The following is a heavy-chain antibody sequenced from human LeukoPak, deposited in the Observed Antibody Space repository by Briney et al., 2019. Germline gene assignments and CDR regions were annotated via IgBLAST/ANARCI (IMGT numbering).Heavy chain of an antibody. CDR2: INHSGST. CDR1: GRSFSGYY. CDR3: ARAAFQFDY. V-gene: IGHV4-34*01. J-gene: IGHJ4*02. Sequence: SETLSLTCAVYGRSFSGYYWSWIRQPPGKGLEWIGEINHSGSTNYNPSLKSRVTISVDTSKNQFSLKLSSVTAADTAVYYCARAAFQFDYWGQGTLVTVSS. D-gene: IGHD6-13*01.